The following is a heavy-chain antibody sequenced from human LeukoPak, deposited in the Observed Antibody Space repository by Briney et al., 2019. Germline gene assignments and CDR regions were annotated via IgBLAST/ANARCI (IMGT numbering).Heavy chain of an antibody. D-gene: IGHD3-10*01. J-gene: IGHJ3*02. Sequence: PGGSLRLSCAASGFTFDDYAMHWVRQAPGKGLEWVSGISWNSGSIGYADSVKGRFTISRDNAKNSLYLQMNSLRAEDTALYYCAKDPGPGAFDTWGQGTMVTVSS. CDR2: ISWNSGSI. CDR1: GFTFDDYA. CDR3: AKDPGPGAFDT. V-gene: IGHV3-9*01.